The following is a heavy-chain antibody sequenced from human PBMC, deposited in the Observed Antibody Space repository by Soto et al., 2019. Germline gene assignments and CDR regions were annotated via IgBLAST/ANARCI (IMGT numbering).Heavy chain of an antibody. CDR1: GLTLSHAW. Sequence: GGSLRLSCAASGLTLSHAWMSWVRQAPGKGLEWVGRIKSKADGETKDYGAPVRVRFTISRDDSQDILYLHMNSLRIEDTAVYYCCVIKRRDQYSTSGYWFDPWGPGTLVTVSS. CDR3: CVIKRRDQYSTSGYWFDP. J-gene: IGHJ5*02. V-gene: IGHV3-15*01. D-gene: IGHD4-4*01. CDR2: IKSKADGETK.